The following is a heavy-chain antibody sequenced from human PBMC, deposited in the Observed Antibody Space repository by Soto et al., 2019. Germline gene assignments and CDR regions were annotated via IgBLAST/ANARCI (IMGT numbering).Heavy chain of an antibody. CDR2: MNPNSGNT. CDR1: GYTFTSYD. CDR3: ARGRVLLWFGESDYGMAV. J-gene: IGHJ6*02. D-gene: IGHD3-10*01. Sequence: ASVKVSCKASGYTFTSYDINWVRQATGQGLEWMGWMNPNSGNTGYAQKFQGRVTMTRNTSISTAYMELSSLRSEDTAGYYCARGRVLLWFGESDYGMAVWGQGTTVTVSS. V-gene: IGHV1-8*01.